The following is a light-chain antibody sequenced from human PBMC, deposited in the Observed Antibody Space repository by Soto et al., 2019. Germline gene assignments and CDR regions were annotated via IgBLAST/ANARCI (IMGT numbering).Light chain of an antibody. CDR3: QQYCSSPPHT. V-gene: IGKV3-20*01. J-gene: IGKJ2*01. CDR2: GAS. Sequence: EIVLTQSPGTLSLSPGERATLSCRASQSVSSSYLAWYQQKPGQAPRLLIYGASSRATGIPDRFSGSGSGTDFTLTISRLEPEDFAVYYYQQYCSSPPHTFGQGTKLEIK. CDR1: QSVSSSY.